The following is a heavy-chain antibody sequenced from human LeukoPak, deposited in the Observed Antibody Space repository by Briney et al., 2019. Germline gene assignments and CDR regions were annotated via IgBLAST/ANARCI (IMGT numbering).Heavy chain of an antibody. V-gene: IGHV4-61*02. J-gene: IGHJ4*02. CDR2: IYTSGST. CDR3: ASVVSDPKGDYYFDY. CDR1: GGSISSGSYY. Sequence: SETLSLTCTVSGGSISSGSYYWSWIRQPAGKGLEWIGRIYTSGSTNYNPSLKSRVTISVDTSENQFSLKLSSVTAADTAVYYCASVVSDPKGDYYFDYWGQGTMVTVSS. D-gene: IGHD2-15*01.